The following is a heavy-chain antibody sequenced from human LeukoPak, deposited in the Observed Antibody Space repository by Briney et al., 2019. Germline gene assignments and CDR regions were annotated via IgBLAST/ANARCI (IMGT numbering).Heavy chain of an antibody. J-gene: IGHJ5*02. V-gene: IGHV4-59*02. D-gene: IGHD3-10*01. Sequence: PSETLSLTCTVSGGSVSSYYWNWVRQTPGKGLEWIGYISHTDTIAYGPSLRSRVTMSLDTSKNQFSLKLKSVTAADTAVYYCARGGYYGSGNDFRFDPWGQGTLVTVSS. CDR3: ARGGYYGSGNDFRFDP. CDR2: ISHTDTI. CDR1: GGSVSSYY.